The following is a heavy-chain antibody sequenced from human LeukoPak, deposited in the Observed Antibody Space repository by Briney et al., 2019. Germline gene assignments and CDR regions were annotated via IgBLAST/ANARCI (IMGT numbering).Heavy chain of an antibody. CDR1: GFTFSSYG. V-gene: IGHV3-30*02. CDR2: IRYDGSNK. CDR3: AKDFVDDFRSGQYD. D-gene: IGHD3-3*01. J-gene: IGHJ4*02. Sequence: PGGSLRLSCAASGFTFSSYGMHWVRQAPGKGLEWVAFIRYDGSNKYYADSVKGRFTISRDNSKNTLYLQMNSLRAEDTAVYYCAKDFVDDFRSGQYDWGQGTLVTVSS.